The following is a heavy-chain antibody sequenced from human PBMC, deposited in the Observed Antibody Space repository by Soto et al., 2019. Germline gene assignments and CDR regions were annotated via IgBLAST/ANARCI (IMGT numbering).Heavy chain of an antibody. CDR2: IYPGDSDT. J-gene: IGHJ4*02. V-gene: IGHV5-51*01. Sequence: PGESLKISSKGSGYSFTSYWSGWVRQMPGKGLEWMGIIYPGDSDTRYSPSFQDQVTISADKSISTAYLQWSSLKASDTDMYYCATVPGIAAAVVYWGQGTLVTVSS. D-gene: IGHD6-13*01. CDR1: GYSFTSYW. CDR3: ATVPGIAAAVVY.